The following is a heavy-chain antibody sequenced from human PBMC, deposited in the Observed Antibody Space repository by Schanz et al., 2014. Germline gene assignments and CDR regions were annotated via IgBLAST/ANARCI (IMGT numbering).Heavy chain of an antibody. Sequence: QVQLVQSGAEVKKPGASVKVSCKASGYTFTSYGISWVRQAPGQGLEWMGWITAYNGDTNYALKLQGRVTMTTDTSTGTAYMELRSLRSDDTALYYCARVQDDILTGSEYYYGMDVWGQGTTVTVSS. V-gene: IGHV1-18*01. CDR1: GYTFTSYG. CDR2: ITAYNGDT. D-gene: IGHD3-9*01. J-gene: IGHJ6*02. CDR3: ARVQDDILTGSEYYYGMDV.